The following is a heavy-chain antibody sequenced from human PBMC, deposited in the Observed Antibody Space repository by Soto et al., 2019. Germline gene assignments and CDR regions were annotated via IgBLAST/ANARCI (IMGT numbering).Heavy chain of an antibody. J-gene: IGHJ4*02. CDR1: GASVSDKTFY. Sequence: SETLSLTCSVSGASVSDKTFYWIWLRQSPGKGLEWIGYIYYSGTTNYNPSLKGRFTISVDTSKNQFSLRLNSVTAADTALYYCARTTAVPNTLRSREYFDFWVQG. CDR2: IYYSGTT. CDR3: ARTTAVPNTLRSREYFDF. D-gene: IGHD4-17*01. V-gene: IGHV4-61*01.